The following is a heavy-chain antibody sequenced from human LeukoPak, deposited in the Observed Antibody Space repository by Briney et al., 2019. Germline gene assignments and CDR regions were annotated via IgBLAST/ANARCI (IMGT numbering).Heavy chain of an antibody. CDR1: GGSFSGYY. V-gene: IGHV4-34*01. J-gene: IGHJ3*02. D-gene: IGHD2-2*01. CDR2: INHSGST. Sequence: SETLSLTCAVYGGSFSGYYWSWIRQPPGKGLEWIGEINHSGSTNYNPSLKSRVAISVDTSKNQFSLKLSSVTAADTAVYYCARHRIVVVVPAPPGAFDIWGQGTMVTVSS. CDR3: ARHRIVVVVPAPPGAFDI.